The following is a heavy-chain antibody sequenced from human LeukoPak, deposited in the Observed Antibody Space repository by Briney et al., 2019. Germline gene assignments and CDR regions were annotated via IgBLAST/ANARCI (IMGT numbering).Heavy chain of an antibody. CDR3: AGSTVTRLAEYFQH. V-gene: IGHV1-69*13. CDR1: GGTFSSYA. CDR2: IIPIFGTA. D-gene: IGHD4-17*01. J-gene: IGHJ1*01. Sequence: GASVKVSCTASGGTFSSYAISWVRQAPGQGLEWMGGIIPIFGTANYAQKFQGRVTITAEESTSTAYMELSSLRSEDTAVYYCAGSTVTRLAEYFQHWGQGTLVTVSS.